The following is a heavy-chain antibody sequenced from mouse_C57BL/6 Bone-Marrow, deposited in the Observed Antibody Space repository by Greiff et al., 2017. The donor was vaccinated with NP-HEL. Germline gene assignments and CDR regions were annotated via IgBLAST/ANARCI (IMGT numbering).Heavy chain of an antibody. CDR3: ARAPYYYGSSLYAMDY. V-gene: IGHV5-4*03. D-gene: IGHD1-1*01. Sequence: EVKVVESGGGLVKPGGSLKLSCAASGFTFSSYAMSWVRQTPEKRLEWVATISDGGSYTYYPDNVKGRFTISRDNAKNNLYLQMSHLKSEDTAMYYCARAPYYYGSSLYAMDYWGQGTSVTVSS. J-gene: IGHJ4*01. CDR2: ISDGGSYT. CDR1: GFTFSSYA.